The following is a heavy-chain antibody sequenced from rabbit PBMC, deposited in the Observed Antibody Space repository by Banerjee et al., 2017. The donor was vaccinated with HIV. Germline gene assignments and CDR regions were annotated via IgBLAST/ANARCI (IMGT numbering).Heavy chain of an antibody. D-gene: IGHD1-1*01. CDR3: ARSSDSSFKL. V-gene: IGHV1S40*01. CDR2: IDAGSSSST. J-gene: IGHJ4*01. CDR1: GFSFSSTYY. Sequence: QSLEESGGDLVKPGASLTLTCTASGFSFSSTYYMCWVRQAPGKGLEWIACIDAGSSSSTYYASWAKGRFTISKTSSTTVTLQMTSLTAADTATYFCARSSDSSFKLWGPGTLVTVS.